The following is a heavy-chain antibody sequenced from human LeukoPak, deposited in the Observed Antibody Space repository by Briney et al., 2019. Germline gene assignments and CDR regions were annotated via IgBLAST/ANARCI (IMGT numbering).Heavy chain of an antibody. V-gene: IGHV3-15*01. CDR1: GFTFSSYS. D-gene: IGHD3-22*01. J-gene: IGHJ4*02. CDR3: TTASSARYYYDSSGYNY. CDR2: IKSKTDGGTT. Sequence: GGSLRLSCAASGFTFSSYSMNWVRQAPGKGLEWVGRIKSKTDGGTTDYAAPVKGRFTISRDDSKNTLYLQMNSLKTEDTAVYYCTTASSARYYYDSSGYNYWGQGALVTVSS.